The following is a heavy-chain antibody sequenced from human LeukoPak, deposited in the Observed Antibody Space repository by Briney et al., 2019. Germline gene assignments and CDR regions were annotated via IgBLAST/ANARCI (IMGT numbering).Heavy chain of an antibody. V-gene: IGHV4-34*01. J-gene: IGHJ4*02. CDR2: INHSGST. CDR3: ARGPNSGSDY. Sequence: SETLSLTCAVYGGSFSGYYWSWIRQPPGKGLEWIGEINHSGSTNYNPSLKSRVTISVDTSKNRFSLKLSSVTAADTAVYYCARGPNSGSDYWGQGTLVTVSS. D-gene: IGHD6-6*01. CDR1: GGSFSGYY.